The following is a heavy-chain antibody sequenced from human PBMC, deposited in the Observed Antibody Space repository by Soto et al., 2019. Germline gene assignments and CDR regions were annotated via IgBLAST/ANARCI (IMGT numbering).Heavy chain of an antibody. CDR2: MSGSGGST. Sequence: GGSLRLSFAASGFAFSSYAMSWGRQAPGKGLEWVSAMSGSGGSTYYADSVTGRFTISRDNSKNTLYLQMNSLRAEDTDVYYCAKARPIQLWALDYWGQGTLVTVS. J-gene: IGHJ4*02. D-gene: IGHD5-18*01. CDR1: GFAFSSYA. CDR3: AKARPIQLWALDY. V-gene: IGHV3-23*01.